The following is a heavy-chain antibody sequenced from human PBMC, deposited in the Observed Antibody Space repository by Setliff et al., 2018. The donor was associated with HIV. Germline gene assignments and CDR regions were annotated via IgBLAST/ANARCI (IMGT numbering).Heavy chain of an antibody. CDR3: ARAGVGGYSGYDRDYYYYMDV. D-gene: IGHD5-12*01. Sequence: ASVKVSCKASGYTFTSYYMHWVRQAPGQGLEWMGIINPSGGSTSYAQKFQGRVTMTRDTSTSTVYMELSSPRSEDTAVYYCARAGVGGYSGYDRDYYYYMDVWGKGTTVTVSS. J-gene: IGHJ6*03. CDR1: GYTFTSYY. CDR2: INPSGGST. V-gene: IGHV1-46*01.